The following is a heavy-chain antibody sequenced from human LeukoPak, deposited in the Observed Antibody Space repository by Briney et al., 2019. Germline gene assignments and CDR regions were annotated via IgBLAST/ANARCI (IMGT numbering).Heavy chain of an antibody. CDR3: TTTAAFMITFGGVIVIPRDNWFDP. Sequence: GGSLRLSCAASGFTFSNAWMSWVRQAPGKGLEWVGRIKSKTDGGTTDYAAPVKGRFTISRDDSKNTLYLQMNSLKTEDTAVYYCTTTAAFMITFGGVIVIPRDNWFDPWGQGTLVTVSS. D-gene: IGHD3-16*02. V-gene: IGHV3-15*01. J-gene: IGHJ5*02. CDR2: IKSKTDGGTT. CDR1: GFTFSNAW.